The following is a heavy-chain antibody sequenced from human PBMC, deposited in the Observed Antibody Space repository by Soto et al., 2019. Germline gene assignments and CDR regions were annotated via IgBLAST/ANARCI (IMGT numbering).Heavy chain of an antibody. V-gene: IGHV5-10-1*01. Sequence: PGESLKISCKGSGYHISKHWITLVRQVPGKGLEWMGTIHPSDSLTNDSPSFQVHVTISADKSTSTASLQWNSLKASDSAIYYCARLGTISPPEYWGQRTLVTVSS. D-gene: IGHD7-27*01. CDR1: GYHISKHW. J-gene: IGHJ4*02. CDR3: ARLGTISPPEY. CDR2: IHPSDSLT.